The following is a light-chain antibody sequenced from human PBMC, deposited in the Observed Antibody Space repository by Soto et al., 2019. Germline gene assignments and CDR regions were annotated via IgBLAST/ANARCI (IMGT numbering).Light chain of an antibody. V-gene: IGKV1-6*01. Sequence: AIQMTQSPSSLSASVGDRVTITCRASQDIRSELAWYQQRPGKAPILLIYAASTLQSGVPSRFSGSGSGADFTLTISSLQPEDFATYYCLHDYNYPRTFGQGTKVDIK. CDR2: AAS. CDR3: LHDYNYPRT. J-gene: IGKJ1*01. CDR1: QDIRSE.